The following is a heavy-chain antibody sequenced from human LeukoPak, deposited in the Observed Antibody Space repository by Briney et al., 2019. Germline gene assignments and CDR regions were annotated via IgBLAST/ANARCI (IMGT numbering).Heavy chain of an antibody. Sequence: PGGSLRLSCAGSGFTFITYAMSWVRQAPGKGLEWVSAFSGGDDSTYYAHSVRGRFTISRDNSKNTLYLEVNSLRAEDTAVYYCATAFYFDSSGPYWYFDLWGRGTLVTVSS. CDR3: ATAFYFDSSGPYWYFDL. J-gene: IGHJ2*01. CDR2: FSGGDDST. V-gene: IGHV3-23*01. D-gene: IGHD3-22*01. CDR1: GFTFITYA.